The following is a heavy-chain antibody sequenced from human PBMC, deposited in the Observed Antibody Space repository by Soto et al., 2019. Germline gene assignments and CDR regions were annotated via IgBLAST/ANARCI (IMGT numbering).Heavy chain of an antibody. J-gene: IGHJ4*02. CDR1: GFTFSSYA. D-gene: IGHD5-12*01. Sequence: GGSLRLFCAASGFTFSSYAMHWVRQAPGKGLEWGAVISYDGSNKYYADSVKGRFTISRDNSKNTLYLQMNSLRAEDTAVYYCARGRVIGGTIYSGYQFDYWGQGTLVTVSS. V-gene: IGHV3-30-3*01. CDR3: ARGRVIGGTIYSGYQFDY. CDR2: ISYDGSNK.